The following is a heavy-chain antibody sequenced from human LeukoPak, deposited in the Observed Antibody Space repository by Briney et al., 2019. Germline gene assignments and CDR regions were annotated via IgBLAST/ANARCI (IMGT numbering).Heavy chain of an antibody. D-gene: IGHD2-21*01. Sequence: SETLSLTCTVSGGSISSYYWSWIRQPPGRRLEWIGYMYDCGSTYYSPSLKSRVTISRDTSKNQFSLRLSSVTAADTAVYYCARGHIVVNDWGQGTLVTVSS. CDR3: ARGHIVVND. CDR1: GGSISSYY. V-gene: IGHV4-59*01. J-gene: IGHJ4*02. CDR2: MYDCGST.